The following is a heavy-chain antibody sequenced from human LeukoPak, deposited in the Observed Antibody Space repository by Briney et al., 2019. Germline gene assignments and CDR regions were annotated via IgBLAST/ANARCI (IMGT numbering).Heavy chain of an antibody. CDR3: AREFGELLSIDY. CDR1: GGSISSGGYY. V-gene: IGHV4-31*03. D-gene: IGHD3-10*01. Sequence: TLSLTCTVSGGSISSGGYYWSWIRQHPGKGLEWIGYIYYSGSTYYNPSLKSRVTISVDTSKNQFSLKLSSVTAADTAVYYCAREFGELLSIDYWGQGTLVTVSS. CDR2: IYYSGST. J-gene: IGHJ4*02.